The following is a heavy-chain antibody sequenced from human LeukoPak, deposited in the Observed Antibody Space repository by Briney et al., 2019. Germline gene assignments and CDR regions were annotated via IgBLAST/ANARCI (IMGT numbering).Heavy chain of an antibody. CDR2: ISSSGSTI. CDR3: ARVRDNSGYNYFDY. J-gene: IGHJ4*02. CDR1: GFTFGNYA. Sequence: GGSLRLSCAASGFTFGNYAMSWVRQAPGKGLEWVSYISSSGSTIYSADSVKGRFTISRDNAKNSLYLQMNSLRAEDTAVYYCARVRDNSGYNYFDYWGQGTLVTVSS. D-gene: IGHD3-22*01. V-gene: IGHV3-11*01.